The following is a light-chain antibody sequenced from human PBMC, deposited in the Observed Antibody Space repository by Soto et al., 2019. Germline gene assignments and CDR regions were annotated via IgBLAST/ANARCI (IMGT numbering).Light chain of an antibody. Sequence: NVLTQPPGTPSPSPGERATLSCRASQSVSNNYLARYQQKPGQATRVLIYGASNRATGIPDRFSGSGSGTDFTLTISRLEPGDFAVYYCQQYGSSGTFGQGTKVDIK. V-gene: IGKV3-20*01. CDR1: QSVSNNY. CDR3: QQYGSSGT. CDR2: GAS. J-gene: IGKJ1*01.